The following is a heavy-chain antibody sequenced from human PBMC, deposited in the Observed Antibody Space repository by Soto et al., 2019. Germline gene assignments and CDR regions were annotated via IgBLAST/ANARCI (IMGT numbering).Heavy chain of an antibody. CDR2: ISYDGSNK. CDR1: GFTFSSYG. V-gene: IGHV3-30*18. J-gene: IGHJ4*02. CDR3: AKPLVRYYDSSGYPADFDY. Sequence: GGSLRLSCAASGFTFSSYGMHWVRQAPGKGLEWVAVISYDGSNKYYADSVKGRFTISRDNSKNTLYLQMNSLRAEDTAVYYCAKPLVRYYDSSGYPADFDYGGKGNLVTVS. D-gene: IGHD3-22*01.